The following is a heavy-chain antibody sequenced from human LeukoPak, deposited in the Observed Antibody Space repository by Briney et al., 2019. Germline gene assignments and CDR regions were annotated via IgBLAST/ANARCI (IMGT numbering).Heavy chain of an antibody. Sequence: SETLSLTCTVSGGSLSRYYWSWIRGPPGKGVEWGGYIYYSGSTNYNPTLKSRVTISVDTSKNQFSLKLSSVTAADTAVYYCAKTYYDFWSGYKVPGYFDLWGRGTLVTVSS. V-gene: IGHV4-59*01. CDR3: AKTYYDFWSGYKVPGYFDL. CDR2: IYYSGST. CDR1: GGSLSRYY. D-gene: IGHD3-3*01. J-gene: IGHJ2*01.